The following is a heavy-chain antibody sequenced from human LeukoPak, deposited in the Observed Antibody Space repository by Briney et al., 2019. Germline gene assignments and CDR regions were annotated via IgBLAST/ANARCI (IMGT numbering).Heavy chain of an antibody. D-gene: IGHD2-21*02. CDR1: GFTFSDYY. V-gene: IGHV3-11*01. Sequence: GGSLRLSCAASGFTFSDYYMSWIRQAPGKGLEWVSYIRSSGSTIYYADSVKGRFTISRDNAKRSLYLQMDSLRAEDTAVYYCASGRCAGDCYLDYWGQGTLVTVSS. J-gene: IGHJ4*02. CDR3: ASGRCAGDCYLDY. CDR2: IRSSGSTI.